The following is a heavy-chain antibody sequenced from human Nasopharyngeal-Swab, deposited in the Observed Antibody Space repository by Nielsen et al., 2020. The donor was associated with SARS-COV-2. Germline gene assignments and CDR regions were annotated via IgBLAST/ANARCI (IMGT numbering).Heavy chain of an antibody. J-gene: IGHJ2*01. CDR1: GSSFTINW. V-gene: IGHV5-51*01. D-gene: IGHD2-15*01. CDR3: ARQSCSGGTCYSWWYFDL. CDR2: IYPGVSDT. Sequence: GESLKISFQGSGSSFTINWIGWVRQMPGKGLELMGIIYPGVSDTTNSTSLQGQVTISADKSSSTSYLQWSSLKASDSGMYYCARQSCSGGTCYSWWYFDLWVRGTLVTVSS.